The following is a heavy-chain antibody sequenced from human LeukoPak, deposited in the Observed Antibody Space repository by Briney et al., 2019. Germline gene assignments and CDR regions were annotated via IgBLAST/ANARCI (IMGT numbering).Heavy chain of an antibody. CDR3: ARAGSGWSEGPFDY. CDR2: IYYSGST. D-gene: IGHD6-19*01. CDR1: GGSISSYY. J-gene: IGHJ4*02. Sequence: PSETLSLTCTVSGGSISSYYWSWIRQPPGKGLEWIGYIYYSGSTNYNPSLKSRVTISVDTSKNQFSLKLSSVTAADTAVYYCARAGSGWSEGPFDYWGQGTLVTVSS. V-gene: IGHV4-59*01.